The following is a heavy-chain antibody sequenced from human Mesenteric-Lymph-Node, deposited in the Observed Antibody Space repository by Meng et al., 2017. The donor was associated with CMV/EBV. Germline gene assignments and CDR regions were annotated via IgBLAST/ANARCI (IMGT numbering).Heavy chain of an antibody. CDR3: ARGRLRITMIVVVRRWFDP. CDR1: FSGYY. CDR2: INHSGST. D-gene: IGHD3-22*01. J-gene: IGHJ5*02. Sequence: FSGYYGGWIRQPPGKGLEWIGEINHSGSTNYNPSLKSRVTISVDTSKNQFSLKLSSVTAADTAVYYCARGRLRITMIVVVRRWFDPWGQGTLVTVSS. V-gene: IGHV4-34*01.